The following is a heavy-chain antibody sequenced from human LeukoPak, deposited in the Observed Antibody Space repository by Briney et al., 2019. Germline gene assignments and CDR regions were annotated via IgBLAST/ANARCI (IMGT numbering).Heavy chain of an antibody. Sequence: GASVKVSCKASGYTFTSYDINWVRQATGQGLEWMGWISAYNGNTNYAQKLQGRVTMTTDTSTSIAYMELRSLRSDDTAVYYCARGQLGTIDYWGQGTLVTVSS. V-gene: IGHV1-18*01. CDR2: ISAYNGNT. J-gene: IGHJ4*02. CDR3: ARGQLGTIDY. CDR1: GYTFTSYD. D-gene: IGHD2-2*01.